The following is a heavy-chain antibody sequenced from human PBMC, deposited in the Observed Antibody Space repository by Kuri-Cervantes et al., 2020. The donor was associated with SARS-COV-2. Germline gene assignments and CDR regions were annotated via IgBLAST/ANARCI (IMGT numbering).Heavy chain of an antibody. CDR3: AGALISSSWAYCMDV. D-gene: IGHD6-13*01. J-gene: IGHJ6*03. CDR2: IYTSGST. CDR1: GGSISSGSYY. V-gene: IGHV4-61*02. Sequence: SETLSLTCTVSGGSISSGSYYWSWIRQPAGKGLEWIGRIYTSGSTNYNPSLKSRVTISVDTSKNQFSLKLSSVTAADAAVYYCAGALISSSWAYCMDVWGKGTTVTVSS.